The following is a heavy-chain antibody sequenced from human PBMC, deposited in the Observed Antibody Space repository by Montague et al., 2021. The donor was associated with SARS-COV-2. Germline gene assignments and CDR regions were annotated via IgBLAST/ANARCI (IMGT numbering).Heavy chain of an antibody. J-gene: IGHJ6*02. CDR2: IYYSGST. V-gene: IGHV4-59*08. CDR1: GGSINNYY. Sequence: SKTLSLTCTVSGGSINNYYWSWIRQPPGRGLEWIGYIYYSGSTEYSPSLKSRVTMSIDTSKNQFSLRLNSVTAADTAVYFCARTTYFGLASLYYYVMDVWGQGTTVTVSS. CDR3: ARTTYFGLASLYYYVMDV. D-gene: IGHD3-9*01.